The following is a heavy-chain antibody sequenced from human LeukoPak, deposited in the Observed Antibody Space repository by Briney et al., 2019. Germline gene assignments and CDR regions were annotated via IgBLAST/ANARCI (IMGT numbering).Heavy chain of an antibody. CDR1: GFTFSSYA. J-gene: IGHJ4*02. V-gene: IGHV3-30-3*01. Sequence: GGSLRLSCAASGFTFSSYAMHWVRQAPGKGLEWVGVISYDGSNKYYADSVKGRFTISRDNSKNTLYLQMNSLRAEDTAVYYCARDYYDTSGYYYPADWGQGTLVTVSS. D-gene: IGHD3-22*01. CDR2: ISYDGSNK. CDR3: ARDYYDTSGYYYPAD.